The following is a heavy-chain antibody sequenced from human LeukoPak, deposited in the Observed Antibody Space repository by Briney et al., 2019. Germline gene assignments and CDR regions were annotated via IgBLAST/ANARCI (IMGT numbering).Heavy chain of an antibody. CDR3: ARDLYSSSWYGSRNYMDV. D-gene: IGHD6-13*01. CDR1: GFTFSSYA. V-gene: IGHV3-30*04. J-gene: IGHJ6*03. CDR2: ISYDGSNK. Sequence: GGSLRLSCAASGFTFSSYAMPWVRQAPGKGLEWVAVISYDGSNKYYADSVKGRFTISRDNSKNTLYLQMNSLRAEDTAVYYCARDLYSSSWYGSRNYMDVWGKGTTVTVSS.